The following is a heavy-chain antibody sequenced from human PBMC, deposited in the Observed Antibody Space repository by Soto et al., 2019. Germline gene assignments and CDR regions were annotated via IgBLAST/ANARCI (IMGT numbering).Heavy chain of an antibody. CDR2: ISSSGSTI. Sequence: QVQLVESGGGLVKPGGSLRLSCAASGFTFSDYYMSWIRQAPGKGLEWVSYISSSGSTIYYADSVKGRFTISRDNAKNSLYLQMNSLRAEDTAVYYCARGYYDFWSGYPGYYYYYYMDVWGKGTTVTVSS. D-gene: IGHD3-3*01. CDR3: ARGYYDFWSGYPGYYYYYYMDV. CDR1: GFTFSDYY. V-gene: IGHV3-11*01. J-gene: IGHJ6*03.